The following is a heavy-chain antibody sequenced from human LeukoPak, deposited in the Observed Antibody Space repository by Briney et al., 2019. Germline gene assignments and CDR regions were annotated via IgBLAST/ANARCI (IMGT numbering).Heavy chain of an antibody. J-gene: IGHJ4*02. CDR3: AKDQRWDYGSPFDY. CDR2: ISGSGGST. V-gene: IGHV3-23*01. CDR1: GFTFRTYA. Sequence: GGSLRLSCTASGFTFRTYAMIWVRQAPGKGLEWVSAISGSGGSTYYADSVKGRFTISRDNSKNTLYLQMNSLRAEDTAVYYCAKDQRWDYGSPFDYWGQGTLVTVSS. D-gene: IGHD3-10*01.